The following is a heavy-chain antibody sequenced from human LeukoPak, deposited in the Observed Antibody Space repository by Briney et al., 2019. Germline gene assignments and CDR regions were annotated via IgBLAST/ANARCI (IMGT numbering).Heavy chain of an antibody. CDR3: AREAPARGDYYLDL. V-gene: IGHV3-74*01. J-gene: IGHJ2*01. Sequence: GGSLRLSCAASGFTLSTYWMHWVRQAPEKGLIWVSRLHDDGTGASYADSVKGRFTISRDSAKNTLYLQMNSLGVEDTAVYYCAREAPARGDYYLDLWGRGTLVTVSS. D-gene: IGHD3-10*01. CDR1: GFTLSTYW. CDR2: LHDDGTGA.